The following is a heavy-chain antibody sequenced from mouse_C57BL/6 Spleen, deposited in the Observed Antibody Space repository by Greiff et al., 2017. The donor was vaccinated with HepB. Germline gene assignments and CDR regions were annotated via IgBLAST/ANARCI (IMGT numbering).Heavy chain of an antibody. CDR1: GYSITSGYG. D-gene: IGHD1-2*01. CDR2: ISYSGST. Sequence: DVQLQESGPGLVKPSQSLSLTCTVPGYSITSGYGWNWIRQFPGNKLEWMGYISYSGSTNYNPSLKSRISITRDTSKNQFFLQLNSVTTEDTATYYCARTARIKYWGQGTTLTVSS. CDR3: ARTARIKY. V-gene: IGHV3-2*02. J-gene: IGHJ2*01.